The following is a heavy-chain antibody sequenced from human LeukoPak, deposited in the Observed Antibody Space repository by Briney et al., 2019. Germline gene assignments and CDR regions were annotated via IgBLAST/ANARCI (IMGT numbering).Heavy chain of an antibody. CDR1: GFTFDDYG. D-gene: IGHD5-18*01. Sequence: PGGSLRLSCAASGFTFDDYGMSWVRQAPGKGLEWVSYISSSGSTIYYADSVKGRFTISRDNAKNSLYLQMNSLRAEDTAVYYCARDREDTAMAYWGQGTLVTVSS. V-gene: IGHV3-11*04. J-gene: IGHJ4*02. CDR3: ARDREDTAMAY. CDR2: ISSSGSTI.